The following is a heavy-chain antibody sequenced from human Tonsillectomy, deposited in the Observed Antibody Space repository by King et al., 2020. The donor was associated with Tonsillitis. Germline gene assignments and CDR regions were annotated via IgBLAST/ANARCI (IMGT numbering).Heavy chain of an antibody. V-gene: IGHV1-69*06. Sequence: QLVQSGAEVKKPGSSVKVSCKASGGTFSNYGISWVRQAPGQGLEWMGGIIPIFGTADYAQKFQGRVTITADKSTSTAYMELSSRRSEDTAVYYCARISSYGSGSYYRYYYGMDVWGQGTTVTVSS. D-gene: IGHD3-10*01. CDR3: ARISSYGSGSYYRYYYGMDV. J-gene: IGHJ6*02. CDR1: GGTFSNYG. CDR2: IIPIFGTA.